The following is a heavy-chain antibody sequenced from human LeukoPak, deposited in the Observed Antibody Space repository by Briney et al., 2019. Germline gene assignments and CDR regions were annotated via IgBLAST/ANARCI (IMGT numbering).Heavy chain of an antibody. D-gene: IGHD3-22*01. CDR2: ISGSGGST. V-gene: IGHV3-23*01. CDR3: AKVEGDHYDSSGTYFDY. Sequence: PGGSLRLSCAASGFTFSSYAMSWVRQAPGKGLEWVSAISGSGGSTYYADSVKGRFTISRDNSKSTLYLQMNSLRAEDTAVYYCAKVEGDHYDSSGTYFDYWGQGTLVTVSS. J-gene: IGHJ4*02. CDR1: GFTFSSYA.